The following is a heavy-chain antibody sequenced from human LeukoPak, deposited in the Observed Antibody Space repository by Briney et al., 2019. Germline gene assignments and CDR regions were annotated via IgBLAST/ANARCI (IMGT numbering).Heavy chain of an antibody. Sequence: GGSLRLSCVASGFTFSTYGMSWVRQAPGKGLEWVSAISGSGGSTYYADSVKGRFTISRDNSKNTLYLQMNSLRAEDTAVYYCASSTSYYYYYMDVWGKGTTVTISS. CDR1: GFTFSTYG. CDR2: ISGSGGST. CDR3: ASSTSYYYYYMDV. J-gene: IGHJ6*03. V-gene: IGHV3-23*01.